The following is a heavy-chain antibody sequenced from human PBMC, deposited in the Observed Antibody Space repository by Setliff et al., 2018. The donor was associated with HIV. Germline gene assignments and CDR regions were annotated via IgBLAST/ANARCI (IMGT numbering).Heavy chain of an antibody. CDR3: ARDSVGATQMDY. V-gene: IGHV4-59*11. D-gene: IGHD1-26*01. Sequence: PSETLSLTCTVSGGSISSHYWSRIRQPPGKGLEWIGSIYYSGSTNYNPSLKSRVTISVDTSKNQFSLKLSSVTAADTAVYYCARDSVGATQMDYWGQGTLVTVSS. J-gene: IGHJ4*02. CDR1: GGSISSHY. CDR2: IYYSGST.